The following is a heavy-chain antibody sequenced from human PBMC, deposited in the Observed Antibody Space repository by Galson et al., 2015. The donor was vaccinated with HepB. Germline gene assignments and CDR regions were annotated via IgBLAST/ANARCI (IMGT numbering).Heavy chain of an antibody. CDR2: ISPYNGNP. CDR3: AKSTVTTLWGFWYFDL. V-gene: IGHV1-18*01. D-gene: IGHD4-17*01. CDR1: GYSCINFG. J-gene: IGHJ2*01. Sequence: SVKASCKASGYSCINFGISWVRQAPGQGLEWLGWISPYNGNPNFAQKFQDRVTLTTDTSTNTAYMELRSLRSNDTAVYYCAKSTVTTLWGFWYFDLWGRGSLLTVSS.